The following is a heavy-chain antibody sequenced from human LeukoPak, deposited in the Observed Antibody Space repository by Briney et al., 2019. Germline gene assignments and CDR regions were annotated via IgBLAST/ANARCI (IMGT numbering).Heavy chain of an antibody. V-gene: IGHV1-2*02. CDR1: GYTFTGYY. J-gene: IGHJ6*03. CDR2: INPNSGGT. CDR3: AREEWSVVPAAPPYYYYYMDV. Sequence: ASVKVSCKASGYTFTGYYMHWVRQAPGQGLEWTGWINPNSGGTNYAQKFQGRVTMTRDTSISTAYMELSRLRSDDTAVYYCAREEWSVVPAAPPYYYYYMDVWGKGTTVTVSS. D-gene: IGHD2-2*01.